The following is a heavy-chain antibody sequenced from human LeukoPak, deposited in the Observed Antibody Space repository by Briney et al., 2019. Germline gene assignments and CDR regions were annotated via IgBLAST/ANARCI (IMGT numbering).Heavy chain of an antibody. D-gene: IGHD3-10*01. CDR2: IYHSGST. Sequence: SETLSLTCTVSGGSISSYYWSWIRQPPGKGLEWIGSIYHSGSTYYNPSLRSRVTISVDTSKNQFSLKLSSVTAADTAVYYCARDRRNYYGSGSYRGGFDPWGQGTLVTVSS. V-gene: IGHV4-38-2*02. CDR3: ARDRRNYYGSGSYRGGFDP. J-gene: IGHJ5*02. CDR1: GGSISSYY.